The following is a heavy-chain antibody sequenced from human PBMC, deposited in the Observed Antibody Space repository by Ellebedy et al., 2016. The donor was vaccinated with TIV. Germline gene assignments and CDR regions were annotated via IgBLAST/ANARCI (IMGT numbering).Heavy chain of an antibody. CDR1: GFTFSSYA. V-gene: IGHV3-30-3*01. Sequence: GESLKISCAASGFTFSSYAMHWVRQAPGKGLEWVAVISYDGSYKYYADSVKGRFTISRDNSKNTLYLQMNSLRADDTAVYYCARDFVRWLQFSAFDIWGQGTMVTVSS. CDR2: ISYDGSYK. CDR3: ARDFVRWLQFSAFDI. D-gene: IGHD5-24*01. J-gene: IGHJ3*02.